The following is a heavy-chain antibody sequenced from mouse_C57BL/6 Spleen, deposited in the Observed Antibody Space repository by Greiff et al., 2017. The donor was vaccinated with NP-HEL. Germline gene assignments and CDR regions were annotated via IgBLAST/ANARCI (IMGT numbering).Heavy chain of an antibody. V-gene: IGHV5-17*01. Sequence: EVMLVESGGGLVKPGGSLKLSCAASGFTFSDYGMHWVRQAPEKGLEWVAYISSGSSTIYYADTVKGRFTISRDNAKNTLFLQMTRLRSEDTAMYYCARMGYGYDEGAFAYWGQGTLVTVSA. CDR2: ISSGSSTI. CDR1: GFTFSDYG. D-gene: IGHD2-2*01. CDR3: ARMGYGYDEGAFAY. J-gene: IGHJ3*01.